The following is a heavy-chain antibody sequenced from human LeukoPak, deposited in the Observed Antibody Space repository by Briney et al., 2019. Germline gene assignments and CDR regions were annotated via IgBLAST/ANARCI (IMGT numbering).Heavy chain of an antibody. D-gene: IGHD4-17*01. CDR3: ARGEYGDYSGAFDI. J-gene: IGHJ3*02. Sequence: PSETLSLTCTVSGGSISSYYWSWLRQPPGKGLEWIGYIYYSGSTNYNPSLKSRVTISVDTSKNQFSLKLSSVTAADTAVYYCARGEYGDYSGAFDIWGQGTMVTVSS. V-gene: IGHV4-59*01. CDR1: GGSISSYY. CDR2: IYYSGST.